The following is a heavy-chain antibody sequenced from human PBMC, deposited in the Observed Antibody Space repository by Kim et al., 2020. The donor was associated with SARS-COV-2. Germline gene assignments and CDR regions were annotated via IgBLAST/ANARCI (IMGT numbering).Heavy chain of an antibody. Sequence: YNADSVKGRFSSSRDNAKNSLYLQMNSLRPEDTAIYYCARDGGGNGFDSWGLGTLVTVSS. CDR3: ARDGGGNGFDS. V-gene: IGHV3-48*03. J-gene: IGHJ5*01. D-gene: IGHD2-15*01.